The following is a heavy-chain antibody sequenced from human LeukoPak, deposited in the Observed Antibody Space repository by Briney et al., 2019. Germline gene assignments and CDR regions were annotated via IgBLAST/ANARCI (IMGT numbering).Heavy chain of an antibody. D-gene: IGHD4/OR15-4a*01. J-gene: IGHJ4*02. V-gene: IGHV3-23*01. CDR2: ICGSCGST. Sequence: ICGSCGSTYYAHSVQGRFTISRDKSKNTLYLQMNNLRPEDTAVYHCATSKTVLTSPFDYWGQGTLVTVSS. CDR3: ATSKTVLTSPFDY.